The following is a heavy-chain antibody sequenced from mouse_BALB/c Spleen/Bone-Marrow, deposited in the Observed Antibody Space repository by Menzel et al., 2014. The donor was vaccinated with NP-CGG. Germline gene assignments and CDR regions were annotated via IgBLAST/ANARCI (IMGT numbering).Heavy chain of an antibody. J-gene: IGHJ3*01. CDR3: ASLDGYYVPY. CDR2: ISSGGSYT. D-gene: IGHD2-3*01. V-gene: IGHV5-9-3*01. CDR1: GFTFSSHA. Sequence: EVQLVESGGGLVKPGGSLKLSCAASGFTFSSHAMSWVRQTPEKRLEWVATISSGGSYTYYADNVKGRFTISRDNAKNTLYLQMSSLRSEDTAMYYCASLDGYYVPYWGQGTLVTVSA.